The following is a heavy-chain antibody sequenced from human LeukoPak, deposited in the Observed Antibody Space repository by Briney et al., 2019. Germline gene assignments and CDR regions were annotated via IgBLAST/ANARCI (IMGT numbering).Heavy chain of an antibody. D-gene: IGHD3-9*01. CDR1: GFTFSSYA. J-gene: IGHJ4*02. CDR2: ISYDGGNK. CDR3: ARGGTYYDILTGPALDY. Sequence: GGSLRLSCAASGFTFSSYAMHWVRQAPGKGLEWVAVISYDGGNKYYADSVKGRFTISRDNSKNTLYLQMNSLRAEDTAVYYCARGGTYYDILTGPALDYWGQGTLVTVSS. V-gene: IGHV3-30*11.